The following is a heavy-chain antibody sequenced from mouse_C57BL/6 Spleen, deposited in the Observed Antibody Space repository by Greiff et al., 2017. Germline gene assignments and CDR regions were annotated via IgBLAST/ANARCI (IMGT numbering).Heavy chain of an antibody. J-gene: IGHJ4*01. CDR2: IYPGDGDT. V-gene: IGHV1-82*01. CDR1: GYAFSSSW. Sequence: QVQLQQSGPELVKPGASVKISCKASGYAFSSSWLNWVKQRPGKGLEWIGRIYPGDGDTNYNGKFKGKATLTADKSSSTAYMQLSSLTSEDSAVYFCARYYGYAMDYWGQGTSVTVSS. D-gene: IGHD1-1*01. CDR3: ARYYGYAMDY.